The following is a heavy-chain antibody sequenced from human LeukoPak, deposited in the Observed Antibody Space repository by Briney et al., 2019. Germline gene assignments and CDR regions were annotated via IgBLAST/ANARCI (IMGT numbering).Heavy chain of an antibody. D-gene: IGHD3-16*01. V-gene: IGHV3-23*01. CDR2: IGSGGSA. CDR3: AKLGLKLGGDY. J-gene: IGHJ4*02. CDR1: GFTFNNYD. Sequence: GGSLRLSCAASGFTFNNYDMSWVRQAPGKGLVWVSTIGSGGSAYYADSVKGRFTISRDNSKNTLYLQTNSLRAEYTAVYYCAKLGLKLGGDYWGQGALVTVSS.